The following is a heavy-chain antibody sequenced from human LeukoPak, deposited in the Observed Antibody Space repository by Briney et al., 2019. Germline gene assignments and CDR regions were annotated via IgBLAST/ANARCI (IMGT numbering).Heavy chain of an antibody. CDR1: GGSFSSYY. Sequence: SETLSLTCTVSGGSFSSYYWSWIRQPAGKGLEWIGRIYTSGSTNYNPSLKSRVTMSVDTSKNQFSLKLSSVTAADTAVYYCARVIGYSYGKAPGYLDYWGQGTLVTVSS. D-gene: IGHD5-18*01. V-gene: IGHV4-4*07. J-gene: IGHJ4*02. CDR3: ARVIGYSYGKAPGYLDY. CDR2: IYTSGST.